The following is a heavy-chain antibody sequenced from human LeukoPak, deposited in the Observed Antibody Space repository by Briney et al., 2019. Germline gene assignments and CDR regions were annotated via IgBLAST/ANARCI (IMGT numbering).Heavy chain of an antibody. CDR2: IYWDDDE. CDR1: GFSLTTTGVG. CDR3: AHRRQYSSGWRTFDH. V-gene: IGHV2-5*02. D-gene: IGHD6-19*01. J-gene: IGHJ4*02. Sequence: ESGPTLVKPTQTLTLTCTLSGFSLTTTGVGVGWIRQPPGKALEWLALIYWDDDERYSPSLKTRLTITKDTSKNRVVLTMTNMDPVDTATYYCAHRRQYSSGWRTFDHWGQGTLVTVSS.